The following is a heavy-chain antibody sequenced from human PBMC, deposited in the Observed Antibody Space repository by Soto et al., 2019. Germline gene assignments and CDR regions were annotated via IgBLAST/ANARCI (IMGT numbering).Heavy chain of an antibody. Sequence: GGSLRLSCAASGFTFSSYWMSWVRQAPGKGLEWVANIKQDGSEKYYVDSVKGRFTISRDNAKNSLYLQMNSLRAEDTAVYYCARMPGTVTTGYYYYGMDVWGQGTTVTVSS. J-gene: IGHJ6*02. CDR1: GFTFSSYW. CDR2: IKQDGSEK. CDR3: ARMPGTVTTGYYYYGMDV. D-gene: IGHD4-17*01. V-gene: IGHV3-7*01.